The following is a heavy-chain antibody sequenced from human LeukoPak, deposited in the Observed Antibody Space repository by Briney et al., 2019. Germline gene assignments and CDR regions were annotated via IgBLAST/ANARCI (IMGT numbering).Heavy chain of an antibody. CDR3: ARRRTTGTTRGAFDY. Sequence: GASVKVSCKASGGTFSSYAISRVRQAPGQGLEWMGGIIPIFGTANYAQKFQGRVTITADESTSTAYMELSSLRSEDTAVYYCARRRTTGTTRGAFDYWGQGTLVTVSS. CDR2: IIPIFGTA. CDR1: GGTFSSYA. D-gene: IGHD1-1*01. V-gene: IGHV1-69*01. J-gene: IGHJ4*02.